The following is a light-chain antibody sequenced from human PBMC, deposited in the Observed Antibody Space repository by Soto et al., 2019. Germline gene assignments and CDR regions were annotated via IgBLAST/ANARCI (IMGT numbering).Light chain of an antibody. Sequence: DIQMTQSPSSLSASVGDTVTLTCRASQSVDNYLNWYQQRPGKAPNLLIYDATRLHSGVPPRFSGSGYGTDFTLTITSLQLEDSATYYCQQSDVSPRTFGQGTKVEIK. CDR3: QQSDVSPRT. CDR1: QSVDNY. J-gene: IGKJ1*01. CDR2: DAT. V-gene: IGKV1-39*01.